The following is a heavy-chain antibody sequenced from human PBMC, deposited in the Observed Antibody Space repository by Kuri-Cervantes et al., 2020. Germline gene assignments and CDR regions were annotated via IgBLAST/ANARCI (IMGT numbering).Heavy chain of an antibody. Sequence: ASVKVSCKASGYTFTGYYAHWVRQAPGQGLEWMGWINPNSGDTNYVQKFQGRVTMTRDTSISTAYMELSRLRSDDTAVYYCAREAGKRGYSNTWYYFQHWGQGTLVTVSS. CDR3: AREAGKRGYSNTWYYFQH. CDR2: INPNSGDT. V-gene: IGHV1-2*02. CDR1: GYTFTGYY. J-gene: IGHJ1*01. D-gene: IGHD6-13*01.